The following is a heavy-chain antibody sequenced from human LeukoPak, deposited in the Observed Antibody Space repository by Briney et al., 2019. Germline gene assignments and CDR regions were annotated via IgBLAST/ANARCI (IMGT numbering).Heavy chain of an antibody. J-gene: IGHJ3*02. CDR3: AGDRSPYYGDIAGDAFDI. V-gene: IGHV3-48*04. Sequence: PGGSLRLSCAASGFTFSSYSMNWVRQAPGKGLEWVSYISSSSSTIYYADSVKGRFTISRDNAKNSLYLQMNSLRAEDTAVYYCAGDRSPYYGDIAGDAFDIWGQGTMVTVSS. D-gene: IGHD4-17*01. CDR1: GFTFSSYS. CDR2: ISSSSSTI.